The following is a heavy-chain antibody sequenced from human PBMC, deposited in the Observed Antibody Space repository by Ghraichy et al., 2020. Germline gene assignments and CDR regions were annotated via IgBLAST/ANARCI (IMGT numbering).Heavy chain of an antibody. D-gene: IGHD2-8*02. CDR2: INSDGTTT. J-gene: IGHJ4*02. V-gene: IGHV3-74*01. Sequence: ETLSLTCAASGFTFSTYWMHWVRQAPGKGLVWVSHINSDGTTTNYADSVKGRFTISRDNAKNTLYLQMNSLRVDDTAVYYCARSGGVVDYWGQGTLVTVSS. CDR1: GFTFSTYW. CDR3: ARSGGVVDY.